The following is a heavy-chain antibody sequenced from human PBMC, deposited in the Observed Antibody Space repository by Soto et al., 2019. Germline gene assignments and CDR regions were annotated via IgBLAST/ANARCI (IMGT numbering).Heavy chain of an antibody. CDR1: GFTFSSYE. CDR2: ISSSGSTI. J-gene: IGHJ6*02. CDR3: ARDATPMAYYYYCMDV. V-gene: IGHV3-48*03. Sequence: EVQLVESGGGLVQPGGSLRLSCAASGFTFSSYEMNWVRQAPGKGLEWVSYISSSGSTIYYADSVKGRFTISRDNAKNSLYLQMNSLRAEDTAVYYCARDATPMAYYYYCMDVWGQGTTVTVSS.